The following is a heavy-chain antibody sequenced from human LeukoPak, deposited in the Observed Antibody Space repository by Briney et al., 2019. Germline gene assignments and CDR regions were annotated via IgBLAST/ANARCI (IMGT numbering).Heavy chain of an antibody. CDR1: RFTFSSYG. V-gene: IGHV3-23*01. CDR3: AKMGVGYNRRADY. CDR2: ISGSGGST. Sequence: GGTLRLSCAASRFTFSSYGMSWVRQAPGKGLEWVSAISGSGGSTYYADSVKGRFTISRDNSKNTLYLQMNSLRAEDTAVYYCAKMGVGYNRRADYWGQGTLVTVSS. J-gene: IGHJ4*02. D-gene: IGHD5-24*01.